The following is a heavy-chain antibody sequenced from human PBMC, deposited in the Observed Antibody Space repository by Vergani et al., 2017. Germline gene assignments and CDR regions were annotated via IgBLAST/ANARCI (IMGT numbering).Heavy chain of an antibody. CDR1: GFTFSSYW. V-gene: IGHV3-7*01. D-gene: IGHD3-3*01. Sequence: EVQLVESGGGLVQPGGSLRLSCAASGFTFSSYWMSWVRQAPGKGLEWVANIKQDGSEKYYVDSVKGRFTISRDNAKNSLYLQMNSLRAEDTAVYYCARDSANYDFWSGYYTHAFDIWGQGTMVTVSS. CDR3: ARDSANYDFWSGYYTHAFDI. CDR2: IKQDGSEK. J-gene: IGHJ3*02.